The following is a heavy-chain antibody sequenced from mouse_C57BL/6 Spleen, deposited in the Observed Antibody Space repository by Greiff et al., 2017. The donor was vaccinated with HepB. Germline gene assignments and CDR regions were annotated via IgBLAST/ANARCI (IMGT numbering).Heavy chain of an antibody. V-gene: IGHV1-15*01. CDR2: IDPETGGT. CDR1: GYTFTDYE. Sequence: VQLQQSGAELVRPGASVTLSCKASGYTFTDYEMHWVKQTPVHGLEWIGAIDPETGGTAYNQKFKGKAILTADKSSSTAYMELRSLTSEDSAVYYCTRRRRYYGSSLYAMDYWGQGTSVTVSS. CDR3: TRRRRYYGSSLYAMDY. J-gene: IGHJ4*01. D-gene: IGHD1-1*01.